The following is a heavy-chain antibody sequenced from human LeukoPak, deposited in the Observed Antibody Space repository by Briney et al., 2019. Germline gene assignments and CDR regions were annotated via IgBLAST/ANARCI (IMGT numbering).Heavy chain of an antibody. CDR1: GGSFGGYY. Sequence: SETLSLTCAVYGGSFGGYYWSWIRQPPGKGLEWIWEINHSGSTNYNPSLKSRVTISVDTSKNQFSLKLSSVTAADTAVYYCARGRGYSGYDHDYWGQGTLVTVSS. J-gene: IGHJ4*02. V-gene: IGHV4-34*01. CDR3: ARGRGYSGYDHDY. CDR2: INHSGST. D-gene: IGHD5-12*01.